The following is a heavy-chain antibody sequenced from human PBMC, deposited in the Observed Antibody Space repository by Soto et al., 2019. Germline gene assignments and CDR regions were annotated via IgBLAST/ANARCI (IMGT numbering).Heavy chain of an antibody. J-gene: IGHJ4*02. CDR2: ISYDGSNK. V-gene: IGHV3-30-3*01. CDR1: GFTFSSYA. Sequence: QVQLVESGGGVVQPGRSLRLSCAASGFTFSSYAMHWVRQAPCKGLEWVAVISYDGSNKYYADSVKGRFTISRDNSKNTLYLQMNSLRAEDTAVYYCARDMNYYGSGSYDYWGQGTLVTVSS. D-gene: IGHD3-10*01. CDR3: ARDMNYYGSGSYDY.